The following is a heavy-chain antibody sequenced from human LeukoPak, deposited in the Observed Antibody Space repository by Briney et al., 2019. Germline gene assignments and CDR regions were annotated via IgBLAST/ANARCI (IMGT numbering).Heavy chain of an antibody. Sequence: GGSLRLSCAASGFTFSSYAMSWVRQAPGKGLEWVSAISGSGGSTYYADSVKGRFTISRDNSKNALYLQMNSLRAEDTAVYYFAXXXXHDXGDDAWGXGTLVTV. J-gene: IGHJ5*02. CDR1: GFTFSSYA. CDR2: ISGSGGST. CDR3: AXXXXHDXGDDA. V-gene: IGHV3-23*01. D-gene: IGHD4-17*01.